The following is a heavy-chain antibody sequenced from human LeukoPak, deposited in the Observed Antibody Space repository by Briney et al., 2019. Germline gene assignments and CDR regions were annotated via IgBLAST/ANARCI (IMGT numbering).Heavy chain of an antibody. CDR3: SRVGSTSFIRYYFDY. J-gene: IGHJ4*02. V-gene: IGHV3-23*01. D-gene: IGHD2-2*01. CDR1: GFTFSTYA. CDR2: ISGSGGST. Sequence: PGGSLRLSCAASGFTFSTYAMSWVRQAPGKGLEWVSTISGSGGSTYYADSVKGRFTISRDNPKNTLYLQMNSLRAEGTAVYYCSRVGSTSFIRYYFDYWGQGTLVTVSS.